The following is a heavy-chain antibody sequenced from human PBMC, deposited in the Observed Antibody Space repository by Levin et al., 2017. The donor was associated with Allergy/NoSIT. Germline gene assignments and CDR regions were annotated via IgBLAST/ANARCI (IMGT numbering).Heavy chain of an antibody. CDR1: RFTFSSYW. J-gene: IGHJ3*02. D-gene: IGHD6-13*01. CDR2: INSDGSST. CDR3: AGESRSAFEI. Sequence: GGSLRLSCAASRFTFSSYWLHWVRQAPGKGLVWVSRINSDGSSTAYADSVKGRFTISRDNAKNTLYLQMNSLRADDTAVYYCAGESRSAFEIWGQGTMVTVSS. V-gene: IGHV3-74*01.